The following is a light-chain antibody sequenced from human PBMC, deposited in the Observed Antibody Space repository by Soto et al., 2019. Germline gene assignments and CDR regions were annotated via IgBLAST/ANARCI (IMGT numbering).Light chain of an antibody. CDR2: DNN. Sequence: QSVLTQPPSVSAAPGQKVTISCSGSSSNIGNNYVSWYQQLPGTAPKLLIYDNNKRPSGIPDRFSGSKSGTSATLGITGLQTGDEGGYYCGTWDSSLSAVVFGGGTKVTVL. CDR1: SSNIGNNY. J-gene: IGLJ2*01. V-gene: IGLV1-51*01. CDR3: GTWDSSLSAVV.